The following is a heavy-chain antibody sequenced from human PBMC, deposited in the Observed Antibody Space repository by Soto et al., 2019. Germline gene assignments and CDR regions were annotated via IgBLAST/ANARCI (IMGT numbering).Heavy chain of an antibody. V-gene: IGHV3-74*03. D-gene: IGHD3-16*01. CDR3: ARDLGGPDY. Sequence: GGSLRLSCAASGFSPSPYWMHWVRQVPGRGLEWVARLSSDGFGAAYADSVKGRFFISRDIARNTLSLQMNSLRADDTAVYYCARDLGGPDYWGRGTSVTVSS. J-gene: IGHJ4*02. CDR2: LSSDGFGA. CDR1: GFSPSPYW.